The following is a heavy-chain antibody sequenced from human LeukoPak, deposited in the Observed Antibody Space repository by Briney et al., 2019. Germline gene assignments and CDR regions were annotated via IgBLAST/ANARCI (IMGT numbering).Heavy chain of an antibody. CDR2: ISGSGGST. V-gene: IGHV3-23*01. J-gene: IGHJ5*01. Sequence: AGGSLRLSWAAAGFIPSTYAVRWGRQAPGKGLEWVSVISGSGGSTFYADSVKGRFTISRDNSKNRVYLQMNSLRAEDTAIFHCAKTCLHSTSSYRWFDSWGQGTLVTVSS. CDR1: GFIPSTYA. D-gene: IGHD2/OR15-2a*01. CDR3: AKTCLHSTSSYRWFDS.